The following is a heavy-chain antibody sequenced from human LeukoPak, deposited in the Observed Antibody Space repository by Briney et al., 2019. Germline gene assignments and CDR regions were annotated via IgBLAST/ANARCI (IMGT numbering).Heavy chain of an antibody. CDR1: GGSFSGYY. Sequence: ETLSLTCAVYGGSFSGYYWSWVRQAPGKGLEWVSAISGSGGSTYYADSVKGRFTISRDNSKNTLYLQMNSLRAEDTAVYYCAKQAMIVVVIQIWGQGTLVTVSS. J-gene: IGHJ4*02. CDR3: AKQAMIVVVIQI. D-gene: IGHD3-22*01. V-gene: IGHV3-23*01. CDR2: ISGSGGST.